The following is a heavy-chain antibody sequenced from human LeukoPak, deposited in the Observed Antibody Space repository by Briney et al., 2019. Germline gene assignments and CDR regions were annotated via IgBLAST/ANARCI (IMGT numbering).Heavy chain of an antibody. CDR1: GFTFSSYS. CDR3: ARGIAAARDY. CDR2: ISSSSSYI. D-gene: IGHD6-13*01. J-gene: IGHJ4*02. Sequence: GGSLRLSCAASGFTFSSYSMNWVRQAPGKGLEWVSSISSSSSYIYYADSVKGRFTISRDNAKNSLYLQMNSLSAEDTAVYYCARGIAAARDYWGQGTLVTVSS. V-gene: IGHV3-21*01.